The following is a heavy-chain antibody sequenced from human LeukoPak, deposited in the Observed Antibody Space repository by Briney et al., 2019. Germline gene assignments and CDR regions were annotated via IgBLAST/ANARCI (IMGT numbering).Heavy chain of an antibody. V-gene: IGHV4-38-2*02. CDR2: IYHSGST. CDR1: GYSISSGYY. J-gene: IGHJ3*02. CDR3: ARDHEWPKNFDI. D-gene: IGHD3-3*01. Sequence: PSETLSLTCAVSGYSISSGYYWGWIRQPPGKGLEWIGSIYHSGSTYYNPSLKSRVTISIDTSKNQFSLKLSSVTAADTAVYYCARDHEWPKNFDIWGQGTMVTVSS.